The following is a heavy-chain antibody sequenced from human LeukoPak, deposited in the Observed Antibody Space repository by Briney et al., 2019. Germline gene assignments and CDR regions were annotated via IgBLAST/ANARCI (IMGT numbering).Heavy chain of an antibody. Sequence: GGSLRLSCAASGFTFSDYYMSWIRQAPGKGLEWVSYISSSSSTIYYADSVKGRFTISRDNAKNSLYLQMKSLRAEDTAVYYCVREGYYDSSGYLGVFDYWGQGTLVTVSS. V-gene: IGHV3-11*04. CDR1: GFTFSDYY. J-gene: IGHJ4*02. CDR3: VREGYYDSSGYLGVFDY. D-gene: IGHD3-22*01. CDR2: ISSSSSTI.